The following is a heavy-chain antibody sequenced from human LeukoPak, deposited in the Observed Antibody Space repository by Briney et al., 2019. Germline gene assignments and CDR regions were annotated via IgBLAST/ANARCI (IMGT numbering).Heavy chain of an antibody. CDR1: GISVSGTF. V-gene: IGHV3-53*01. Sequence: PGGSLRLSCVASGISVSGTFMSWVRQAPGKGLEWVSTMYSGGATHYADSVKGRFSVSGDNVENTLYLQMDNLRVEDTAVYYCARVVTFELDYWGQGTPVLVSS. CDR3: ARVVTFELDY. D-gene: IGHD3-10*01. J-gene: IGHJ4*02. CDR2: MYSGGAT.